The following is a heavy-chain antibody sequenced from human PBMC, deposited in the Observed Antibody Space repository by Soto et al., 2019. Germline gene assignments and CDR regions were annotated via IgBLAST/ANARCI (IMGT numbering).Heavy chain of an antibody. Sequence: PSETLSLTCPVSGYSISIGNYWGWIRQPPGKRLEWIGSIYQSGSTYYNPSLRSRATISVDTSKNQFSLKLSSVTAADTAVYYCARLIISWELAYYFDYWGQGTLVTVSS. CDR1: GYSISIGNY. V-gene: IGHV4-38-2*01. J-gene: IGHJ4*02. CDR2: IYQSGST. CDR3: ARLIISWELAYYFDY. D-gene: IGHD1-26*01.